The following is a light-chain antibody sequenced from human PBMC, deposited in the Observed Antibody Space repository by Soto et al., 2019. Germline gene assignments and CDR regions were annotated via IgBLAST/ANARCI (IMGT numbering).Light chain of an antibody. V-gene: IGLV2-23*02. CDR1: SSDVGSYNL. Sequence: QSALTQPAPVSGSPGQSITISCTGTSSDVGSYNLVSWYQQHPGKAPKLMIYEVTERPSGVSNRFSGSKSGNTASLTFSGLQTEDEADYYCCSYAGGNPPFVFGTGTKLTVL. CDR2: EVT. J-gene: IGLJ1*01. CDR3: CSYAGGNPPFV.